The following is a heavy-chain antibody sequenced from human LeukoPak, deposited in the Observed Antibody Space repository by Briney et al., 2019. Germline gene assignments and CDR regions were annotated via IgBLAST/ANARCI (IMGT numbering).Heavy chain of an antibody. V-gene: IGHV1-2*02. CDR3: ARVGGIAGYFDY. CDR1: GYTFSGYY. J-gene: IGHJ4*02. CDR2: INPNSGGT. D-gene: IGHD3-16*01. Sequence: GASVKVSCKASGYTFSGYYMHWVRQAPGQGLEWMGWINPNSGGTKSAQKFQGRVTMTRDTSISTAYMELSRLRSEDTAVYYCARVGGIAGYFDYWGQGTLVTVSS.